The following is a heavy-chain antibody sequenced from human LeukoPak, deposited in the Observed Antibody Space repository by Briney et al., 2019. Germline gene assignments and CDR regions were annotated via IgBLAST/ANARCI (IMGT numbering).Heavy chain of an antibody. Sequence: ASVKVSCKASGYTFTSYDINWVRQATGQGLEWMGWMNPNSGNTGYAQKFQGRVIMTRNTSISTAYMELSSLRSEDTAVYYCARGLRRGAAAGISVNYWGQGTLVTVSS. CDR3: ARGLRRGAAAGISVNY. D-gene: IGHD6-13*01. CDR1: GYTFTSYD. V-gene: IGHV1-8*01. J-gene: IGHJ4*02. CDR2: MNPNSGNT.